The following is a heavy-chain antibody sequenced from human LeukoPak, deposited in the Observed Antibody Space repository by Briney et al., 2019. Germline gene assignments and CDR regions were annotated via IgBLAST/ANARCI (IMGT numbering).Heavy chain of an antibody. Sequence: QPGGSLRLSCGASGFTFSSHEMNWVRQAPGKGLEWVSYISSSGSTIYYADSVKGRFTISRDNAKNSLYLQMNSLRAEDTAIYYCARGEVGSGWYVVYYWGQGTLVTVSS. CDR2: ISSSGSTI. V-gene: IGHV3-48*03. D-gene: IGHD6-19*01. CDR1: GFTFSSHE. J-gene: IGHJ4*02. CDR3: ARGEVGSGWYVVYY.